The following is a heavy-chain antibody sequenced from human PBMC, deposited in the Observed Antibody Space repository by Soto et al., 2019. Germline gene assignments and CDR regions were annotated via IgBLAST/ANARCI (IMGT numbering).Heavy chain of an antibody. J-gene: IGHJ4*02. CDR3: GAGAYFGDY. D-gene: IGHD6-19*01. Sequence: QVQLVDSRGGVVQPGRSLRLSCAASGFTFSAYGMHWVRQAPGKGLEWMALISNDGSNKYYADSVKGRFTISRDNSKNTLYLQMNSLRAEDTAVYYCGAGAYFGDYWGQGTLVTVSS. CDR1: GFTFSAYG. V-gene: IGHV3-30*03. CDR2: ISNDGSNK.